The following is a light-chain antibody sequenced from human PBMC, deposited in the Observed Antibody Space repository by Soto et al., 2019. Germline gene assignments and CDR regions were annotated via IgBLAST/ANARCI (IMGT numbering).Light chain of an antibody. CDR1: SSNIGSNT. J-gene: IGLJ2*01. CDR2: TNN. V-gene: IGLV1-44*01. Sequence: QSALTQSPSASGTPGQRVTISCSGSSSNIGSNTVNWYQQFPGTAPKLLMYTNNQRPSGVPDRFSGSKSGTSASLAISGLESDDEADYYCAAWDDSLKGVVFGGGTKLTVL. CDR3: AAWDDSLKGVV.